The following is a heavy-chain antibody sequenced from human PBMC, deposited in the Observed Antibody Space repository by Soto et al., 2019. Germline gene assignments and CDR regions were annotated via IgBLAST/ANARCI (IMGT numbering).Heavy chain of an antibody. J-gene: IGHJ5*02. Sequence: EVQLVESGGGLVQPGGSLRLSCAASGFTFSAYDMHWVRQTTGKGLEWVAAIGTQHDAYYPDSVKGRFTISRENAMNSLYLQMNSLRAGDTAVYYCARQASYWHGGGGWFDPWGQGTLVTVSS. CDR1: GFTFSAYD. CDR2: IGTQHDA. V-gene: IGHV3-13*01. CDR3: ARQASYWHGGGGWFDP. D-gene: IGHD2-8*02.